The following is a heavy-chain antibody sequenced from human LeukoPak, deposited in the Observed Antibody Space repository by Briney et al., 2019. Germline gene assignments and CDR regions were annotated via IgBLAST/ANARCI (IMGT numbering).Heavy chain of an antibody. CDR3: AREGKAGGTSGWIDP. D-gene: IGHD6-13*01. CDR2: IWYDGSNK. CDR1: GFTFSDYA. Sequence: PGGSLRLSCAASGFTFSDYAMHWLRQVPGKGLEGVAVIWYDGSNKYHADAVKGRFTISRDNSKKQLYLEMNSLQVEDTAVYYCAREGKAGGTSGWIDPWGQGTLVTVYS. V-gene: IGHV3-33*01. J-gene: IGHJ5*02.